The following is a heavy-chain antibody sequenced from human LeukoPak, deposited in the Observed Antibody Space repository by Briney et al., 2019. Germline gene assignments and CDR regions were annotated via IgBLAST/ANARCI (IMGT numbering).Heavy chain of an antibody. CDR1: GFTFSDYS. CDR2: TKPDGSEI. D-gene: IGHD5-24*01. V-gene: IGHV3-7*03. CDR3: ARDLDDYNTLPPFFQH. J-gene: IGHJ1*01. Sequence: QPGGSLRLSCAASGFTFSDYSMSWVRQAPGKGLEWVASTKPDGSEINYVGSVKGRFTISRDNARNTLYLQMNSLRAEDTAVYYCARDLDDYNTLPPFFQHWGQGTLVTVSS.